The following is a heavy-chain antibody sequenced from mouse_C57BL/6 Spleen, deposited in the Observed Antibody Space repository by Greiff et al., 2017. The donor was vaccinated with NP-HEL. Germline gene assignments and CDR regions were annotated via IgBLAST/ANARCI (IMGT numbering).Heavy chain of an antibody. CDR1: GYSITSGYY. J-gene: IGHJ4*01. V-gene: IGHV3-6*01. D-gene: IGHD4-1*01. CDR2: ISYDGSN. Sequence: EVQLQESGPGLVKPSQSLSLTCSVTGYSITSGYYWNWIRQFPGNKLEWMGYISYDGSNNYNPSLKNRISITRDTSKNQFFLKLNSVTTEDTATYYCAREGLGEDYYAMDYWGQGTSVTVSS. CDR3: AREGLGEDYYAMDY.